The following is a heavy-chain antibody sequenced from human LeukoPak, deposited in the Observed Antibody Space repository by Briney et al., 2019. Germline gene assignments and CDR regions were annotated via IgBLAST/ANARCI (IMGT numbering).Heavy chain of an antibody. V-gene: IGHV1-3*01. CDR2: INAGNGNT. CDR1: GYTFANYA. Sequence: ASVKVSCKASGYTFANYAIHWVRQAPGQRLEWTGWINAGNGNTKYSQNFQDRVTITRDTSATTAYMELSSLRSEDTAVYYCARPTIFGVVTTNWFDPWGQGTLVTVSS. D-gene: IGHD3-3*01. J-gene: IGHJ5*02. CDR3: ARPTIFGVVTTNWFDP.